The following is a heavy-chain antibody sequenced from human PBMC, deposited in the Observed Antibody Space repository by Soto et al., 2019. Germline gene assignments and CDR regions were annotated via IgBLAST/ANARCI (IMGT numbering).Heavy chain of an antibody. D-gene: IGHD3-22*01. V-gene: IGHV4-30-4*01. CDR3: ARAFDDSSHYYGGLGY. CDR2: IFYSGST. CDR1: GGSISSGDYY. Sequence: PSETLSLTCTVSGGSISSGDYYWSWIRQPPGKGLEWIGYIFYSGSTYYNPSLKSRVTISIDTSKNQFSLKLSSVTAADTAVYYCARAFDDSSHYYGGLGYWRQGTLVTVSS. J-gene: IGHJ4*02.